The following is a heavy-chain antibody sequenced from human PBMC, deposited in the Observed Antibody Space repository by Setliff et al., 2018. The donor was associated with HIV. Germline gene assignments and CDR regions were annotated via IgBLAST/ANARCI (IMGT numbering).Heavy chain of an antibody. V-gene: IGHV4-39*01. J-gene: IGHJ4*01. CDR1: VGSFSSGNYY. Sequence: SETLSLTCTVSVGSFSSGNYYWAWIRQPPGEGLEWIGGMSYSGTTYYNPSLKSRVTMSVDTPRNQLSLKLSSVTAADTAVYYCVRSGYYWNTSPSFWGHGTLVTVSS. CDR2: MSYSGTT. D-gene: IGHD1-1*01. CDR3: VRSGYYWNTSPSF.